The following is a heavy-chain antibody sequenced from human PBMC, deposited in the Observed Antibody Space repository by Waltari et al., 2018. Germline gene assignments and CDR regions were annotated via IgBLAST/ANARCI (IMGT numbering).Heavy chain of an antibody. J-gene: IGHJ6*02. V-gene: IGHV4-4*07. CDR2: IYTSGST. D-gene: IGHD6-6*01. CDR1: GGSISSYY. CDR3: ARVGRSSIAAREDYYYYGMDV. Sequence: QVQLQESGPGLVKPSETLSLTCTVSGGSISSYYWSWIRPPAGKGLEWIGRIYTSGSTNYNPSLKSRVTISVDKSKNQFSLKLSSVTAADTAVYYCARVGRSSIAAREDYYYYGMDVWGQGTTVTVSS.